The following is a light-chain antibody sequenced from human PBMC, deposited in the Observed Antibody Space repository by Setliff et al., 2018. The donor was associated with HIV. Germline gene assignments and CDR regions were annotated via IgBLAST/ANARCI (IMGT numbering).Light chain of an antibody. CDR3: CSYAGSHTVV. Sequence: QSALAQPRSVSGSPGQSVTISCTGTTSDVGGYNFVSWYQHHPGKAPKLMIYDVIKRPSGVPDRFSGSKSGNTASLTISGLQAEDEADYYCCSYAGSHTVVFGTGTKGTVL. CDR1: TSDVGGYNF. CDR2: DVI. J-gene: IGLJ1*01. V-gene: IGLV2-11*01.